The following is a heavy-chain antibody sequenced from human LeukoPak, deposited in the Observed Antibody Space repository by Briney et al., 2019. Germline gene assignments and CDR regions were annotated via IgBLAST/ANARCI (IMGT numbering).Heavy chain of an antibody. CDR3: ASRHLEPYSSSMYVGMDV. CDR1: GGTFSSYA. CDR2: IIPIFGTA. D-gene: IGHD6-13*01. V-gene: IGHV1-69*13. Sequence: SVKVSCKASGGTFSSYAISWVRQAPGQGLEWMGGIIPIFGTANYAQKFQGRVTITADESTSTAYMELSSLRSEDTAVYYCASRHLEPYSSSMYVGMDVWGQGTMVTVSS. J-gene: IGHJ6*02.